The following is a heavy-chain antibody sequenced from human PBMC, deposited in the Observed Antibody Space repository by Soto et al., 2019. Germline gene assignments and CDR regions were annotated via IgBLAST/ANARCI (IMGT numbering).Heavy chain of an antibody. CDR2: ISPDNGNT. CDR3: ARALGYSGYAGMDV. J-gene: IGHJ6*02. CDR1: GYTFTIYG. V-gene: IGHV1-18*01. D-gene: IGHD5-12*01. Sequence: QVQLVQSGGEVKKPGASVKVSCKASGYTFTIYGINCVRQAPGQGLEWMGWISPDNGNTNYAQKLQRRVTMTTDTSTSTAYMELRSIRYDATAVYYCARALGYSGYAGMDVWGQGTTVTVSS.